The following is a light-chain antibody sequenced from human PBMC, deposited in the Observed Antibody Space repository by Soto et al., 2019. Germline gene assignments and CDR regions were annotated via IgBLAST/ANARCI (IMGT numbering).Light chain of an antibody. V-gene: IGKV1D-12*01. J-gene: IGKJ5*01. CDR3: QRGNSFPIT. CDR2: SAS. CDR1: QDISSG. Sequence: IKMSLSLSSVSAKIGDRVTITCRASQDISSGLAWYQQKPGKAPKLLIYSASSLQSGVPSRFSGSESGTDFTLTISSLQPEDFATYFCQRGNSFPITFGQGRLLEIK.